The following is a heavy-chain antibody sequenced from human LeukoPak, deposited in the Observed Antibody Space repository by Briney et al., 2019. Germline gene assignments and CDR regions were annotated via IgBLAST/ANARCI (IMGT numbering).Heavy chain of an antibody. Sequence: SQTLSLTCAVYGGSFSGYYWSWIRQPPGKGLEWIGEINHSGSTNYNPSLKSRVTISVDTSKNQFSLKLSSVTAADTAVYYCARGWYSATGFDPWGQGTLVTVSS. CDR1: GGSFSGYY. J-gene: IGHJ5*02. CDR3: ARGWYSATGFDP. D-gene: IGHD6-13*01. V-gene: IGHV4-34*01. CDR2: INHSGST.